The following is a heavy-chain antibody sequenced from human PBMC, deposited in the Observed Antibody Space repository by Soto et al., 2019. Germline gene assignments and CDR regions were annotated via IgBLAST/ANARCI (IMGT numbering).Heavy chain of an antibody. CDR3: TTDEVTPQEYYFDY. V-gene: IGHV3-15*01. Sequence: EVQLVESGGGLVKPGGSLRLSCAASGFTFSNAWMSWVRQAPGKGLEWVGRIKSKTDGGTTDYAAPVKGRLTISRDDSKNTLYLQMNSLKTEDTAVYYCTTDEVTPQEYYFDYWGQGTLVTVSS. J-gene: IGHJ4*02. CDR2: IKSKTDGGTT. D-gene: IGHD5-18*01. CDR1: GFTFSNAW.